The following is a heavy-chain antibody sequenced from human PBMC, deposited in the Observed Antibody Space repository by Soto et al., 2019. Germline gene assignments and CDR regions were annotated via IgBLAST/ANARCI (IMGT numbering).Heavy chain of an antibody. CDR1: GFTFSSYG. V-gene: IGHV3-33*01. D-gene: IGHD3-9*01. J-gene: IGHJ4*02. CDR2: IWYDGSNK. CDR3: ARAERYFDWSPFDY. Sequence: GGSLRLSCAASGFTFSSYGMHWVRQAPGKGLEWVAVIWYDGSNKYYADSVKGRFTISRDNSKNTLYLQMNSLRAEDTAVYYCARAERYFDWSPFDYWGQGTLVTVSS.